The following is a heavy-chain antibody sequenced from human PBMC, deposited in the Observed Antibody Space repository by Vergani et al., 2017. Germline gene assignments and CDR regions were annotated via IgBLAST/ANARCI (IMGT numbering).Heavy chain of an antibody. D-gene: IGHD1-20*01. CDR3: ARGNWYLGYYYMDV. CDR1: GFTFHDYG. Sequence: EVHLVESGGGVVRPGGSLRLSCAASGFTFHDYGMSWVRQVPGKGLEWVCGINWNGDSSGCADSVKGRFTISRDNGKNSLNLHMNSLRAEDTAVYYCARGNWYLGYYYMDVWGKGTTVTVSS. J-gene: IGHJ6*03. V-gene: IGHV3-20*04. CDR2: INWNGDSS.